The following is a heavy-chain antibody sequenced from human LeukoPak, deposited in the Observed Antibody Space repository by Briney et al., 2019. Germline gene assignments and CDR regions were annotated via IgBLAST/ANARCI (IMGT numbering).Heavy chain of an antibody. CDR1: GFTFSSYS. V-gene: IGHV3-21*01. CDR3: ARESPLGPGIAVAGTYGMDV. J-gene: IGHJ6*02. D-gene: IGHD6-19*01. Sequence: GGSLRLSCAASGFTFSSYSMNWVRQAPGKGLEWVSSISSSSSYIYYADSVKGRFTISRDNAKNSLYLQMNSLRAEDTAVYYCARESPLGPGIAVAGTYGMDVWGQGTTVTVSS. CDR2: ISSSSSYI.